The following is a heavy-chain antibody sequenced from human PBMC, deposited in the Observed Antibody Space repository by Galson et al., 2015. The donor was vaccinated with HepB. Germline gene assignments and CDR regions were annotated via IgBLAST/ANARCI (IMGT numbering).Heavy chain of an antibody. CDR1: GYTFTDYY. V-gene: IGHV1-2*02. D-gene: IGHD1-26*01. CDR3: ARDRRMGTTTYWFDP. Sequence: QSGAEVKKPGESLKISCKASGYTFTDYYMHWVRQAPGQGLEWMGWISPDSAGTNYAQKFQGRVSMTRDTSISTAYMELSRLTSDDTAVYYCARDRRMGTTTYWFDPWGQGTLVTVSS. CDR2: ISPDSAGT. J-gene: IGHJ5*02.